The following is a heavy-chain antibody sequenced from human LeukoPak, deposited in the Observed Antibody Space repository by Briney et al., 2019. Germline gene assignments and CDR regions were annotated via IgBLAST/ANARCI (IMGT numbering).Heavy chain of an antibody. V-gene: IGHV3-74*01. D-gene: IGHD1-26*01. J-gene: IGHJ5*02. CDR1: GFTFSGYW. CDR3: VRGAVGTGVWFDP. CDR2: INIDGATT. Sequence: GGSLRLSCAASGFTFSGYWMHWIRQPPGKGLEYVSRINIDGATTNYADSVKGRFTISRDNAKNTLHLQMNSLRADDTAVYYCVRGAVGTGVWFDPWGQGTLVTVSS.